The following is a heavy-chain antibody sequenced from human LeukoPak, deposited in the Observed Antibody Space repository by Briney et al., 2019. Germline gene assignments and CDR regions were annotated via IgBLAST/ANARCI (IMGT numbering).Heavy chain of an antibody. CDR2: INTYNANT. Sequence: GASVKVSCKASGYIFTSYGISWVRQAPGQGLEWLGWINTYNANTNYAQKLQGRVTMTTDTSTNTAYMELRSLRSGDTAVYYCARVKGGDSRDHWGQGTLVTVSS. CDR3: ARVKGGDSRDH. J-gene: IGHJ5*02. V-gene: IGHV1-18*01. CDR1: GYIFTSYG. D-gene: IGHD2-21*02.